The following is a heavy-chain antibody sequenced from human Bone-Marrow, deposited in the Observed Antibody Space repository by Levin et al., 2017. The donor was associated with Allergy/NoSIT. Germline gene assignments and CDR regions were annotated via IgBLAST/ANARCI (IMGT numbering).Heavy chain of an antibody. CDR1: GFTFSSYA. J-gene: IGHJ4*02. CDR3: AKVPPRIDSNYFDY. Sequence: GGSLRLSCAASGFTFSSYAMSWVRLAPGKGLEWVSAISPHGTNTYFADSVKGRFTISRDNSKNTLYLQMNSLRVEDTALYYCAKVPPRIDSNYFDYWGQGALVTVSS. CDR2: ISPHGTNT. D-gene: IGHD4-11*01. V-gene: IGHV3-23*01.